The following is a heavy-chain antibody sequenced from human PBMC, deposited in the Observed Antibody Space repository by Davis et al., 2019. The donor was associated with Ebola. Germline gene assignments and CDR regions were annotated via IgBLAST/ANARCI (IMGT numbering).Heavy chain of an antibody. D-gene: IGHD6-19*01. V-gene: IGHV3-64D*08. Sequence: GGSLRLSCSASGFTFSSYAMHWVRQAPGKGLEYVSAISSNGGRTYYTDSVKGRFTISRDNSKNTLYLQMSSLRAEDTAVYYCVKGGGLGLNFDYWGQGTLVTVSS. J-gene: IGHJ4*02. CDR3: VKGGGLGLNFDY. CDR2: ISSNGGRT. CDR1: GFTFSSYA.